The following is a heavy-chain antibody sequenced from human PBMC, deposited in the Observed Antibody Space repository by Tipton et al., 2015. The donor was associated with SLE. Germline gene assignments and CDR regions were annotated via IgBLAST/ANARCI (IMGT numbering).Heavy chain of an antibody. D-gene: IGHD3/OR15-3a*01. CDR3: AQGGIWGLVSFQH. Sequence: SLRLSCAASTFTFSSYAMSWVRQAPGKGLEWVSAVSGSGGSTHYADSVKGRLTISRDNSKNTLYLQMNSLRAEDTAVYYCAQGGIWGLVSFQHWGQGTLVTVSS. CDR2: VSGSGGST. CDR1: TFTFSSYA. V-gene: IGHV3-23*01. J-gene: IGHJ1*01.